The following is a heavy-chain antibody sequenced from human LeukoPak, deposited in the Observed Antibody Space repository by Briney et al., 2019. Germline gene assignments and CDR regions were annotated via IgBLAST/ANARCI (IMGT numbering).Heavy chain of an antibody. D-gene: IGHD6-19*01. CDR1: GFTISEYY. CDR2: ISSSGDIV. J-gene: IGHJ4*02. V-gene: IGHV3-11*01. CDR3: ARETVAGTFDY. Sequence: GGSLRLSCAASGFTISEYYISWIRQAPGKGLEWVSDISSSGDIVSYADSVKGRFTISRDNAKDSLYLQMNSLRAEDTAVYYCARETVAGTFDYWSQGTLVTVSS.